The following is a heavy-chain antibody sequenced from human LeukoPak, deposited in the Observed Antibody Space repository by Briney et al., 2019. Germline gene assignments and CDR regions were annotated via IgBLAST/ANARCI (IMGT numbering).Heavy chain of an antibody. D-gene: IGHD2-15*01. CDR1: GFDFSIYG. V-gene: IGHV3-21*01. CDR3: ARDGVVVAALDY. CDR2: INSRGNYI. J-gene: IGHJ4*02. Sequence: GGSLRLSCAASGFDFSIYGMNWVRQAPGKGLEWVSSINSRGNYIYYSDSLKGRLTISRDNARSSLYLQMSSLRAEDTAVYYCARDGVVVAALDYWGQGTLVTVSS.